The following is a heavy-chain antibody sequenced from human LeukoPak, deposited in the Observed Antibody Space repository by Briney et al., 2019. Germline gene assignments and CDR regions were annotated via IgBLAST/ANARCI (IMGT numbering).Heavy chain of an antibody. V-gene: IGHV3-23*01. D-gene: IGHD5-12*01. J-gene: IGHJ4*02. CDR2: ISDSGANT. CDR1: GFSFSTYA. Sequence: EGSLRLSCAASGFSFSTYAMSWVRQAPGKGLEWVSGISDSGANTYYADSVRGRFTISRDNSKNTLLLQMNSLRTEDTAVYYCASRPTGFDWGPFDYWGQGTLVTVSS. CDR3: ASRPTGFDWGPFDY.